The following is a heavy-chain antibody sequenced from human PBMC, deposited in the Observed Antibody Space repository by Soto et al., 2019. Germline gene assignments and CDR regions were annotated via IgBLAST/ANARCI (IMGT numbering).Heavy chain of an antibody. CDR2: ISYSGST. V-gene: IGHV4-59*12. J-gene: IGHJ5*02. CDR1: GGSISSYY. Sequence: SETLSLTCTVSGGSISSYYWSWIRQPPGRGLEWIGYISYSGSTNYNPSLKSRVTISVDTSKNQFSLKLSSVTAADTAVYYCARSIDPWGQGTLVTVSS. CDR3: ARSIDP.